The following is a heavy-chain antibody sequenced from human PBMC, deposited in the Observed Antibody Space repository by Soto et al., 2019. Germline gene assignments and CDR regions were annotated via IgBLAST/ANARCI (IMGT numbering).Heavy chain of an antibody. CDR2: ISSSSTYI. V-gene: IGHV3-21*01. D-gene: IGHD1-26*01. CDR3: ARDQVGPLYYYYYGMDV. CDR1: GFTFRTYS. Sequence: GGSLRLSCAASGFTFRTYSMNWVRQAPGKGLEWVSSISSSSTYIYYADSVKGRFTISRDNAKNSLYMQLTSLRAEDTAVYYCARDQVGPLYYYYYGMDVWGQGTTVTVSS. J-gene: IGHJ6*02.